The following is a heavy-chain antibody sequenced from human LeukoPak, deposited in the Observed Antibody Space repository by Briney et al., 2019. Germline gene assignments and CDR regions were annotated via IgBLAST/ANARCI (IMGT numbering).Heavy chain of an antibody. D-gene: IGHD6-19*01. Sequence: GGSLILSCAASGFIFSDYSMNWVRQAPGKGPEWVSSISRGSSYMYHADSVKGRFTISRDNSKNALYLQMSGLRPEDTALYYCVKGIAVAGNVDYWGQGTLVTVSS. J-gene: IGHJ4*02. CDR3: VKGIAVAGNVDY. CDR2: ISRGSSYM. V-gene: IGHV3-21*01. CDR1: GFIFSDYS.